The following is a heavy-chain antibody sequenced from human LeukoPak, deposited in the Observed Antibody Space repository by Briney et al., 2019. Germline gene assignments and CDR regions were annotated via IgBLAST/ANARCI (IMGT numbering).Heavy chain of an antibody. V-gene: IGHV4-34*01. CDR3: ARDRGSYYYDSSGIAGDFDY. CDR1: GGSFSGYY. D-gene: IGHD3-22*01. J-gene: IGHJ4*02. Sequence: SETLSLTCAVYGGSFSGYYWSWIRQPPGKGLEWIGEINHSGSTNYNPSLKSRVTISVDTSKNQFSLKLSSVTAADTAVYYCARDRGSYYYDSSGIAGDFDYWGQGTLVTVSS. CDR2: INHSGST.